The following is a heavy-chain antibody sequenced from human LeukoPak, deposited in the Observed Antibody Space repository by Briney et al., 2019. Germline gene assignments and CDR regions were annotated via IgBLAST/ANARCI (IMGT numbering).Heavy chain of an antibody. CDR3: ATETVAVTREYAFDI. D-gene: IGHD4-17*01. V-gene: IGHV1-69*01. J-gene: IGHJ3*02. CDR1: GGTFSSYA. CDR2: IIPIFGTA. Sequence: SVKVSCKASGGTFSSYAISWVRQAPGQGLEWMGGIIPIFGTANYAQKFQGRVTITADESTSTAYMELSSLRSEDTAVYYCATETVAVTREYAFDIWGQGTMVTVSS.